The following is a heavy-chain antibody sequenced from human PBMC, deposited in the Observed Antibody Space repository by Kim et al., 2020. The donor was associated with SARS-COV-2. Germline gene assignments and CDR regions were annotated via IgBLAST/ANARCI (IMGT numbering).Heavy chain of an antibody. CDR2: IYYSGST. CDR1: GGSISSSSYY. CDR3: ARHTIAVAPRGAFDG. J-gene: IGHJ3*01. Sequence: SETLSLTCTVSGGSISSSSYYWVWIRQPPGMGLVWIGCIYYSGSTYYNPSLKSRVTIAADTSKNQFSLKRGSVTAADAAVYYCARHTIAVAPRGAFDGGGEGTMVTVSS. D-gene: IGHD6-19*01. V-gene: IGHV4-39*01.